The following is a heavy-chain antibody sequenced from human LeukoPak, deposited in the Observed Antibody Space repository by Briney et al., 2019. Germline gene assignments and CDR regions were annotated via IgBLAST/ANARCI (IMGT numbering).Heavy chain of an antibody. V-gene: IGHV1-24*01. CDR3: ATGPTVKDLGWYFDL. CDR2: FDPEDGET. D-gene: IGHD4-17*01. CDR1: GYTLTELS. Sequence: ASVKVSCKVSGYTLTELSMHWVRQAPGKGLEWMGGFDPEDGETIYAQKFQGRVTMTEDTSTDTAYMELSGLRSEDTAVYYCATGPTVKDLGWYFDLWGRGTLVTVSS. J-gene: IGHJ2*01.